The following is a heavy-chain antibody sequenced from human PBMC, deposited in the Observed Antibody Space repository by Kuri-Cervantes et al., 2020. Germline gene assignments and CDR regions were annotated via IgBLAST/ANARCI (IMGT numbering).Heavy chain of an antibody. CDR1: GFTVSSNY. V-gene: IGHV3-30-3*01. Sequence: GGSLRLSCAASGFTVSSNYMSWVRQAPGKGLEWVAVISYDGSSKYYADSVKGRFTISRDNSKNTLYLQMNSLRAEDTAVYYCANTYYYGSGTSFDYWGQGTLVTVSS. D-gene: IGHD3-10*01. CDR3: ANTYYYGSGTSFDY. J-gene: IGHJ4*02. CDR2: ISYDGSSK.